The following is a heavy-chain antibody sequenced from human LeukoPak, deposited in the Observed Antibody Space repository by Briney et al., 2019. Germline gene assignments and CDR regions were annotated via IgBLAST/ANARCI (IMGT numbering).Heavy chain of an antibody. J-gene: IGHJ4*02. D-gene: IGHD6-19*01. CDR3: ARQVGKSSGWYYFDY. CDR2: IYPGDSDT. CDR1: ASIFTSYW. Sequence: EESLQICCKGAASIFTSYWNGWRRPMPGKGLERVWIIYPGDSDTRYSPSFQGQVTISADKSISTAYLQWSSLKAWDTAMYYCARQVGKSSGWYYFDYWGQGTLVTVSS. V-gene: IGHV5-51*01.